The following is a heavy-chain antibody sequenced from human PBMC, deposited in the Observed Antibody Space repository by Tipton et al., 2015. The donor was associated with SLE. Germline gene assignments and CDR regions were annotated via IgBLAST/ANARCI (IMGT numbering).Heavy chain of an antibody. CDR1: GGSISSSSYY. Sequence: TLSLTCTVSGGSISSSSYYWGWIRQPPGKGLEWIGSIYYSGSTYYNPSLKSRVTISVDTSKNQFSLKLSSVTAADTAVYYCARRESSGWYGYFDYWGQGTQGTLSS. V-gene: IGHV4-39*01. D-gene: IGHD6-19*01. CDR3: ARRESSGWYGYFDY. CDR2: IYYSGST. J-gene: IGHJ4*01.